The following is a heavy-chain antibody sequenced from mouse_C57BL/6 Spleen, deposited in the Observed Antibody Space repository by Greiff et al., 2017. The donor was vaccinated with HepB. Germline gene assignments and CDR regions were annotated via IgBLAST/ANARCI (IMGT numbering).Heavy chain of an antibody. CDR2: IYPGDGDT. CDR1: GYAFSSSW. CDR3: ARDLTTVVAVDY. D-gene: IGHD1-1*01. J-gene: IGHJ2*01. Sequence: VKLMESGPELVKPGASVKISCKASGYAFSSSWMNWVKQRPGKGLEWIGRIYPGDGDTNYNGKFKGKATLTADKSSSTAYMQLSSLTSEDSAVYFCARDLTTVVAVDYWGQGTTLTVSS. V-gene: IGHV1-82*01.